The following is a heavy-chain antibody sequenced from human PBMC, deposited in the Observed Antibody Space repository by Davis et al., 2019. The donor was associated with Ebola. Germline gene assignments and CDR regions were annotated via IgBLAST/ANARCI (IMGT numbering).Heavy chain of an antibody. Sequence: SQTLSLTCAVYGGSFSGYYWSWIRQPPGKGLEWIGYIYYSGSTNYNPSLKSRVTISVDTSKNQFSLKLSSVTAADTAVYYCASSFGELLYHYGMDVWGQGTTVTVSS. D-gene: IGHD3-10*01. CDR3: ASSFGELLYHYGMDV. J-gene: IGHJ6*02. CDR1: GGSFSGYY. CDR2: IYYSGST. V-gene: IGHV4-59*08.